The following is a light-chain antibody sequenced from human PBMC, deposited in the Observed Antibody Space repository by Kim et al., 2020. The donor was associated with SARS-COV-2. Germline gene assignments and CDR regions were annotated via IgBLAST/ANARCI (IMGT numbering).Light chain of an antibody. CDR2: GAS. J-gene: IGKJ1*01. Sequence: DIHMTQSPSSLSASVGDRVTISCRASQDISIYLAWYQQKPGKVPNLLIYGASTLQSGVPSRFSGSGAGTDFTPTISGLQPEDVATYYCQKYDGAPWTFGQGTKVDIK. CDR1: QDISIY. V-gene: IGKV1-27*01. CDR3: QKYDGAPWT.